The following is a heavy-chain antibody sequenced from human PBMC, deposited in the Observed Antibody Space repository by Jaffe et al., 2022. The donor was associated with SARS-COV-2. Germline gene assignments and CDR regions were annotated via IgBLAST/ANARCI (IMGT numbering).Heavy chain of an antibody. CDR2: ISGYNGDT. J-gene: IGHJ4*02. CDR1: NFTFKSYG. V-gene: IGHV1-18*01. CDR3: ARGPDYLWGSVRQAEDDY. D-gene: IGHD3-16*01. Sequence: QIQLEQSGTEVKKPGASVKVSCKASNFTFKSYGISWVRQAPGQGLEWMGRISGYNGDTKYAQKVQGRVSMTTDTAATTVYMELRSLTSDDTAVYYCARGPDYLWGSVRQAEDDYWGPGTLVIVSS.